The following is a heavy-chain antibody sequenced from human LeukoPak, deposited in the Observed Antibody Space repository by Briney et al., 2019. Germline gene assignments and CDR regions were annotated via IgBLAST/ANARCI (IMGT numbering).Heavy chain of an antibody. J-gene: IGHJ5*02. Sequence: SETLSLTCTVSGDSIGSYYWSWIRQPPGKGLEWIGYIYYSGTTNYNPSLRSRVTISVDTSKNQLSLKLSSVTAADTAVYYCAREGGYCDTSNCYSWFDPWGQGTLVTVSS. CDR3: AREGGYCDTSNCYSWFDP. D-gene: IGHD2-21*02. CDR2: IYYSGTT. CDR1: GDSIGSYY. V-gene: IGHV4-59*01.